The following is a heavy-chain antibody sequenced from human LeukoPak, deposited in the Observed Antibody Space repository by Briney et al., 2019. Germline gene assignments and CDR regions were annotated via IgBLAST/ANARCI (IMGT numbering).Heavy chain of an antibody. Sequence: ASVKVSCKASGYTFTGYYMHWVRQAPGQGLEWMGWINPNSGGTNYAQKFQGRVTMTRDTSISTAYMELSRLRSDDTAVYYCAGGLVGAWGWFDPWGQGTLVTVSS. CDR1: GYTFTGYY. V-gene: IGHV1-2*02. CDR2: INPNSGGT. CDR3: AGGLVGAWGWFDP. J-gene: IGHJ5*02. D-gene: IGHD1-26*01.